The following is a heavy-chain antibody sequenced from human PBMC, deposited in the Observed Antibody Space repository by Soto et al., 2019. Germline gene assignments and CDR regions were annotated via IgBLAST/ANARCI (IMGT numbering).Heavy chain of an antibody. V-gene: IGHV4-34*01. Sequence: QVQLQQWGAGLLKPSETLSLTCAVYGGSFSGYYWSWIRQPPGKGLEWIGEINHSGSTNYNPSLKSRVTISVDTSKNQFSLKLSSVTSADTAMYYCARGVMVRGVIAPAAFDIWGQGTMVTVSS. J-gene: IGHJ3*02. CDR1: GGSFSGYY. D-gene: IGHD3-10*01. CDR3: ARGVMVRGVIAPAAFDI. CDR2: INHSGST.